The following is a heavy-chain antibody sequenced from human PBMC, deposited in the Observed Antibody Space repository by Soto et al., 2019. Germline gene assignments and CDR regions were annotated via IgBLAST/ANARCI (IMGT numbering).Heavy chain of an antibody. CDR3: ARDPLWFGKFYYYMDV. Sequence: QVQLVQSGAEVKKPGSSVKVSCKASGGTFSSYTISWVRQAPGQGLEWMGRIIPILGIANYAQKFQGRVTTTADKYTSTAYMELSSLRSEDTGVYYCARDPLWFGKFYYYMDVWGKGTTVTVSS. D-gene: IGHD3-10*01. CDR1: GGTFSSYT. CDR2: IIPILGIA. V-gene: IGHV1-69*08. J-gene: IGHJ6*03.